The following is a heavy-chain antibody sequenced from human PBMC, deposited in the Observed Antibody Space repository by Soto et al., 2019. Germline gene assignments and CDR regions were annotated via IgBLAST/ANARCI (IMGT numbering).Heavy chain of an antibody. V-gene: IGHV3-64*01. D-gene: IGHD3-10*01. CDR3: ARVKDSGSYWSVDYYYYYMDV. Sequence: QPGGSLRLSCAASGFTFSSYAMHWVRQAPGKGLEYVSAISSNGGSTYYANSVKGRFTISRDNSKNTLYLQMGSLRAEDMAVYYCARVKDSGSYWSVDYYYYYMDVWGKGTTVTVSS. CDR2: ISSNGGST. CDR1: GFTFSSYA. J-gene: IGHJ6*03.